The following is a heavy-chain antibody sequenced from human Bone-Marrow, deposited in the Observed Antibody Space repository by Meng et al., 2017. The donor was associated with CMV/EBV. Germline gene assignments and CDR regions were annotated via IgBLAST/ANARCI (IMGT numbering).Heavy chain of an antibody. V-gene: IGHV4-59*01. CDR2: IYYSGST. J-gene: IGHJ5*02. D-gene: IGHD1-1*01. CDR1: GGSISSYY. Sequence: SEPLSLTCTVSGGSISSYYWSWIRQPPGKGLEWIGYIYYSGSTNYNPSLKSRVTISVDTSKNQFSLKLSSVTAADTAVYYCARGGRYAGFDPWGQGTLVTVSS. CDR3: ARGGRYAGFDP.